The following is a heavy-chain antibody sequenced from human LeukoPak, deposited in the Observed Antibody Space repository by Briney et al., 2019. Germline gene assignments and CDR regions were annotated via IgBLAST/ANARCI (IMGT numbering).Heavy chain of an antibody. J-gene: IGHJ3*02. V-gene: IGHV4-38-2*02. CDR2: IYHSGST. D-gene: IGHD1-26*01. Sequence: SETLSLTCTVSGYSISSGYYWGWIRQPPGKGLEWIGRIYHSGSTYYNPSLKSRVTISVDTSKNQFSLKLSSGTAADTAVYYCARVGPLRMIEWELRGTFDIWGQGTMVTVSP. CDR1: GYSISSGYY. CDR3: ARVGPLRMIEWELRGTFDI.